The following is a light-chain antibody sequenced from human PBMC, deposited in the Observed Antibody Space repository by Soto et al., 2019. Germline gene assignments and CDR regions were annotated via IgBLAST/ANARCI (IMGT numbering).Light chain of an antibody. CDR2: GAS. J-gene: IGKJ1*01. Sequence: EIVLTQSPFTLSLSTVDTATLSFRASQTVICSSLAWYQQKPGKAPRLLIYGASSRATGIPDRFSGSGSGTDCTLTISRLESEDFAVYYCQQYGTSPRTFGQGTKVDIK. CDR3: QQYGTSPRT. V-gene: IGKV3-20*01. CDR1: QTVICSS.